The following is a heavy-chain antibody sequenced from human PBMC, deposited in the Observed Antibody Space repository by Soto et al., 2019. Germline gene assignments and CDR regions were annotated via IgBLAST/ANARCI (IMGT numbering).Heavy chain of an antibody. CDR1: GFTFSTYG. D-gene: IGHD2-2*01. V-gene: IGHV3-30*18. CDR3: AKDRIGGSSPSWDYMDV. J-gene: IGHJ6*03. Sequence: GGSLRLSCAASGFTFSTYGMHWVRQAPGKGLEWVAVISYDGSNKYYGDSVKGRFTISRDNSKNTLDLQMNRLRAEDTAVYYCAKDRIGGSSPSWDYMDVGGKGTTVTVSS. CDR2: ISYDGSNK.